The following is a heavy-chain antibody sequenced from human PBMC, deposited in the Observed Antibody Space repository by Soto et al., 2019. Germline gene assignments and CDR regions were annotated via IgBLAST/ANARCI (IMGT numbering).Heavy chain of an antibody. J-gene: IGHJ5*02. CDR1: GFTFSSYS. CDR3: VRDGSGNLYLNWFDP. CDR2: ISSHSSTL. V-gene: IGHV3-48*02. Sequence: GSLRLSCAASGFTFSSYSMNWVRQAPGKGLEWISYISSHSSTLYYADSVKGRFTISRDNAGNSLYLQMNSLRDEDTAVYYCVRDGSGNLYLNWFDPWGQGTLATVSS. D-gene: IGHD6-19*01.